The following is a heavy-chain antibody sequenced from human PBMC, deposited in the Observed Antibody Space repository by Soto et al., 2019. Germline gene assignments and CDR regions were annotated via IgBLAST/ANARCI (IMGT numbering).Heavy chain of an antibody. CDR1: GYTFTSYG. V-gene: IGHV1-18*01. J-gene: IGHJ4*02. CDR2: ISAYNGNT. CDR3: AGWRCYYSSGYVDY. D-gene: IGHD3-22*01. Sequence: ASVKVSCKASGYTFTSYGISWVRQAPGQGLEWMGWISAYNGNTNYAQKLQGRVTMTTDTSTSTAYMELRSLRSDDTAVYYCAGWRCYYSSGYVDYWGQGTLVTVSS.